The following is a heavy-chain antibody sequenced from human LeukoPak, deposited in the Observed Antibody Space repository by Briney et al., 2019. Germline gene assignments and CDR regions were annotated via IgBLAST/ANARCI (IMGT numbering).Heavy chain of an antibody. J-gene: IGHJ4*02. CDR3: ARGSTYYDSSGQVPFDY. Sequence: PGGSLRLSCAASGFTFSSYSMNWVRQAPGKGLEWGSYISGSGSTIYYADSVKGRFTISRDNGKNTLYLQMNSLRAEDTAVYYCARGSTYYDSSGQVPFDYWGQGTLVTVSS. D-gene: IGHD3-22*01. V-gene: IGHV3-48*01. CDR2: ISGSGSTI. CDR1: GFTFSSYS.